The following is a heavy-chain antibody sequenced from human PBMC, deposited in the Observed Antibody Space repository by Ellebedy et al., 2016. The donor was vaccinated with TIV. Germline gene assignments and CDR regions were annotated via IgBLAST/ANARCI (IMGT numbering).Heavy chain of an antibody. CDR3: AHDSSLHYYGSGWYGMDV. CDR1: GFSLSTSGVG. CDR2: IYWDDDK. D-gene: IGHD3-10*01. V-gene: IGHV2-5*02. J-gene: IGHJ6*02. Sequence: SGPTLVXPTQTLTLTCTFSGFSLSTSGVGVGWIRQPPGKALEWLALIYWDDDKRYSPSLKSRLTITKDTSKNQVVLTMTNMDPVDTATYYCAHDSSLHYYGSGWYGMDVWGQGTTVTVSS.